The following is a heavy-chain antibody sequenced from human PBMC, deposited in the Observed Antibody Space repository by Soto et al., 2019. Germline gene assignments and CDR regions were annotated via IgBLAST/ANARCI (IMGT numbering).Heavy chain of an antibody. Sequence: QITLNESGPTVVKPAETLTLTCTFSGFSLTTSGVGVGWIRQSPGKAPEWLALIYWDDDKRYSASLKSRLTITKDTSKNQVVLTMASVDPADTATYSCAHRILRTVFGLVTYTAIYFDFWGQGTPVVVSS. V-gene: IGHV2-5*02. CDR3: AHRILRTVFGLVTYTAIYFDF. D-gene: IGHD3-3*01. CDR1: GFSLTTSGVG. CDR2: IYWDDDK. J-gene: IGHJ4*02.